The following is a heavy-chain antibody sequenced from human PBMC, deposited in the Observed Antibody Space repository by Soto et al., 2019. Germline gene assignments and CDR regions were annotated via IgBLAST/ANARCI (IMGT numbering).Heavy chain of an antibody. D-gene: IGHD3-3*01. CDR2: INHSGST. J-gene: IGHJ6*02. V-gene: IGHV4-34*01. CDR1: GVSISNYY. CDR3: ARGNYDFWSGYPYTSYYYYGMDV. Sequence: PSETLSLTCIVSGVSISNYYWSWIRQPAGKGLEWIGEINHSGSTNYNPSLKSRVTISVDTSKNQFSLKLSSVTAADTAVYYCARGNYDFWSGYPYTSYYYYGMDVWGQGTTVTVSS.